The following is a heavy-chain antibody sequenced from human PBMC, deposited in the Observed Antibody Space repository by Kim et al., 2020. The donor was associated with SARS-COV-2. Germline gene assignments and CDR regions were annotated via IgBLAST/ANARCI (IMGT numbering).Heavy chain of an antibody. CDR3: ARDPHYCSSTSCYRDY. Sequence: DPVKGRFTISRDNAKNSLYLQMNSLRAEDTAVYYCARDPHYCSSTSCYRDYWGQGTLVTVSS. J-gene: IGHJ4*02. V-gene: IGHV3-21*01. D-gene: IGHD2-2*01.